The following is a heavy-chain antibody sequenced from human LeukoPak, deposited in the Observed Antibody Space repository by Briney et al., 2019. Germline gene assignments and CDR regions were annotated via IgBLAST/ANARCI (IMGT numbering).Heavy chain of an antibody. CDR2: INPKSGGT. CDR1: GYTFTVYY. Sequence: ASVTVSCKGSGYTFTVYYMHWVRQAPGPGLEWMGWINPKSGGTNYAQKFRGRVTMTRDTSISTAYMELSRLTSDDTAVYYCARDDDGMDVWGQGATVTVSS. V-gene: IGHV1-2*02. J-gene: IGHJ6*02. CDR3: ARDDDGMDV.